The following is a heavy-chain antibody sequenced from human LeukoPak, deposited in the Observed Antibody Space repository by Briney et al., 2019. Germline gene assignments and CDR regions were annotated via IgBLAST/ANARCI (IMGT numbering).Heavy chain of an antibody. CDR2: INPNSGGT. D-gene: IGHD5-24*01. J-gene: IGHJ4*02. CDR1: GYTFTGYY. V-gene: IGHV1-2*02. CDR3: ARIGYNHYFDY. Sequence: VASVKVSCKASGYTFTGYYMHWVRQAPGQGLEWMGWINPNSGGTSYAQKFQGRVTMTRDTSISTAYMELSSLRPDDTAVYYCARIGYNHYFDYWGQGTLVTVSS.